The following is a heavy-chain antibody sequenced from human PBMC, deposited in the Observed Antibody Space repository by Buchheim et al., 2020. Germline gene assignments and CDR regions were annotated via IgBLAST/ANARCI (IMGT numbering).Heavy chain of an antibody. D-gene: IGHD1-26*01. V-gene: IGHV4-4*02. CDR3: ARHKAGARGFDY. CDR1: GESISNSDW. Sequence: QVQVQESGPGLVKPSGALSLTCAVSGESISNSDWWSWVRQPPGKGLEWIGEVYHTGTTNYNPSLKSRATISEDKSKNPFSLNLNSVTAADTALYYCARHKAGARGFDYWGQGTL. J-gene: IGHJ4*02. CDR2: VYHTGTT.